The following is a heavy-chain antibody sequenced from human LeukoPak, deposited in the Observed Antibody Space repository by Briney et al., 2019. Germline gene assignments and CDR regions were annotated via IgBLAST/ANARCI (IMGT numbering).Heavy chain of an antibody. Sequence: SETLSLTCTVSGGSISSSSYYWGWIRQPPGKGLEWIGSIYYSGSTYYNPSLKSRVTISVDTSKNQFSLKLSSVTAADTAVYYCAVLGYCSGGSCYSYWGQGTLVTVSS. CDR1: GGSISSSSYY. D-gene: IGHD2-15*01. CDR2: IYYSGST. CDR3: AVLGYCSGGSCYSY. V-gene: IGHV4-39*07. J-gene: IGHJ4*02.